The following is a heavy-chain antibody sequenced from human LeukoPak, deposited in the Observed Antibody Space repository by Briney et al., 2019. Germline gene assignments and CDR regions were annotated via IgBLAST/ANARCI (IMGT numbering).Heavy chain of an antibody. J-gene: IGHJ4*02. Sequence: GGSLRLSCAASGFTFSSYAMSWVRQAPGKGLEWVSAISGSGGSTYYADSVKGRFTISRDNSKNTMYLQINSLRAEDTAVYYCARKHLIVVVPAAIRRGFDYRGQGTLVTVSS. CDR3: ARKHLIVVVPAAIRRGFDY. V-gene: IGHV3-23*01. CDR1: GFTFSSYA. D-gene: IGHD2-2*02. CDR2: ISGSGGST.